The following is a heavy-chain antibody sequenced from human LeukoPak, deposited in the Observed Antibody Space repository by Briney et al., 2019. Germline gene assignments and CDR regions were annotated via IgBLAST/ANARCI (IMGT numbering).Heavy chain of an antibody. CDR2: IKQDGSEK. CDR1: GFTFSSYW. CDR3: ARSLITMVRGVCDY. Sequence: GGSLRLSCAASGFTFSSYWMSWVRQAPGKGLEWVANIKQDGSEKYYVDSVKGRFTISRDNAKNSLYLQMNSLRAEDTAVYYCARSLITMVRGVCDYWGQGTLATVSS. D-gene: IGHD3-10*01. J-gene: IGHJ4*02. V-gene: IGHV3-7*03.